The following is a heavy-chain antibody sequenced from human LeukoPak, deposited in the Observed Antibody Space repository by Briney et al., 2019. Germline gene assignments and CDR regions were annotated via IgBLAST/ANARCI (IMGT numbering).Heavy chain of an antibody. CDR2: IYSSGNT. D-gene: IGHD2-2*01. V-gene: IGHV4-61*02. CDR3: AGGEAARYQLLTLHY. J-gene: IGHJ4*02. CDR1: GGSISSGSYY. Sequence: PSETLSLTCTVSGGSISSGSYYWSWIRQPAGKGLEWIGRIYSSGNTNYNPSLKSRDTISVDTSKNQFSLKLSSVTAADTAVYYCAGGEAARYQLLTLHYWGQGTLVTVSS.